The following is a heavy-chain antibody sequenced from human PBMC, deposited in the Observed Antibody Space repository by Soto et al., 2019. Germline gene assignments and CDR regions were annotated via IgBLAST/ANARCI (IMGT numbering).Heavy chain of an antibody. V-gene: IGHV1-2*02. CDR2: INPNSGGT. J-gene: IGHJ6*02. Sequence: ASVKVSCKASGYTFTGYYMHWVRQAPGQGLEWMGWINPNSGGTNYAQKFQGRVTMTRDTSISTAYMELSRLRSGDTAVYYCARELAAAGTYYYYGMDVWGQGTTVTVSS. D-gene: IGHD6-13*01. CDR3: ARELAAAGTYYYYGMDV. CDR1: GYTFTGYY.